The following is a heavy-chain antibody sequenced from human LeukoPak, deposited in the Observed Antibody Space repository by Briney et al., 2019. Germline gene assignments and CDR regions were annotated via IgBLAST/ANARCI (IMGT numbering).Heavy chain of an antibody. CDR1: GFTFSSYW. CDR2: IKQDGSEK. V-gene: IGHV3-7*01. Sequence: GGSLRLSCAASGFTFSSYWMSWVRQAPGKELEWVANIKQDGSEKYYVDSVKGRFTISSDNAKNSLSLQMNSLRAEDTGVYYCARRYCSGGSCYGYFDYWGQGTLVTVSS. CDR3: ARRYCSGGSCYGYFDY. J-gene: IGHJ4*02. D-gene: IGHD2-15*01.